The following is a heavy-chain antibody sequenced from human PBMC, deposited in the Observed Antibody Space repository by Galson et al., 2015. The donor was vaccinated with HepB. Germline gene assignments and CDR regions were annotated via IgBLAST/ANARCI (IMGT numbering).Heavy chain of an antibody. D-gene: IGHD3-16*01. J-gene: IGHJ4*02. CDR1: GFTFSNSG. CDR3: ASVRGDSYAFNY. CDR2: IWYDGSNK. V-gene: IGHV3-33*01. Sequence: SLRLSCAASGFTFSNSGMSWARQAPGKGPEWVALIWYDGSNKYADSVKGRFTIFRDNSKNTLYLQMNSLRVEDTAVYYCASVRGDSYAFNYWGQGTLVTVSS.